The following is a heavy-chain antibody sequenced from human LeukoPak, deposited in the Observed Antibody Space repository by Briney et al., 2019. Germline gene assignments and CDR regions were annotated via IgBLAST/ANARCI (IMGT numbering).Heavy chain of an antibody. V-gene: IGHV3-30*03. CDR2: ISYDGSNK. CDR1: GFTFSSYG. CDR3: ARSRRAGMIVVVPSPWY. D-gene: IGHD3-22*01. J-gene: IGHJ4*02. Sequence: GGSLRLSCAASGFTFSSYGMHWVRQAPGKGLEWVAVISYDGSNKYYADSVKGRFTISRDNSKNTLYLQMNSLRAEDTAVYYCARSRRAGMIVVVPSPWYWGQGTLVTVSS.